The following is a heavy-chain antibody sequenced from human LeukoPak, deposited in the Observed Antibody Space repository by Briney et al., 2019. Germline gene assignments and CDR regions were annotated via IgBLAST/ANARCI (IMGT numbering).Heavy chain of an antibody. D-gene: IGHD2-2*01. V-gene: IGHV6-1*01. CDR1: GDSVSSNSVT. J-gene: IGHJ5*02. CDR3: ARRLTQYDCFDP. CDR2: TYYRSTWYN. Sequence: SQTLSLTCAISGDSVSSNSVTWNWIRQSSSRGLEWPGRTYYRSTWYNDYAVSVRGRITVNPDTSKNQFSLHLNSVTPEDTAVYYCARRLTQYDCFDPWGQGILVTVSS.